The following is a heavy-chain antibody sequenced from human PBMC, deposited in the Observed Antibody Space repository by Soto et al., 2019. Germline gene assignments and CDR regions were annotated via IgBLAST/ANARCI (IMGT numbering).Heavy chain of an antibody. J-gene: IGHJ6*03. CDR3: ARDGAYYDFWSGSPAYMDV. V-gene: IGHV1-46*03. D-gene: IGHD3-3*01. CDR1: GYSYTSYY. Sequence: GTSVKVSCEASGYSYTSYYMHWVRQAPGQGLEWMGIINPSGGSTSYAQKFQGRVTMTRDTSTSTVYMELSSLRSEDTAVYYCARDGAYYDFWSGSPAYMDVWGKGTTVTVSS. CDR2: INPSGGST.